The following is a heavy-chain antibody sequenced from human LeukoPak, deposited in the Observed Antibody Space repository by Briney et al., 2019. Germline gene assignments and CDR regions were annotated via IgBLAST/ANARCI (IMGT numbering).Heavy chain of an antibody. D-gene: IGHD4-17*01. CDR1: GFTVSSNY. Sequence: GGSLRLSCAASGFTVSSNYKSWVRQAPGKGLEWVSVIYSGGSTYYADSVKGRFTISRDNSKNTLYLQMNSLRAEDTAVYYCARRSDYGDYGYYFDYWGQGTLVTVSS. CDR3: ARRSDYGDYGYYFDY. J-gene: IGHJ4*02. CDR2: IYSGGST. V-gene: IGHV3-53*01.